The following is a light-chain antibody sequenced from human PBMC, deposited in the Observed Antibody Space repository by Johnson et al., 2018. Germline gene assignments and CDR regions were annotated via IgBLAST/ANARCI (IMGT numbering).Light chain of an antibody. CDR1: SSNIGNIY. Sequence: QSVLTQPPSVSAAPGQKVTISCSGSSSNIGNIYVSWYQQLPGTAPKLLTYENNKRPSGIPDRFSGSKSGTSATLGITGLQTGDEADYYCGTWDGSLSAGNAFGTGTKVTVL. CDR2: ENN. V-gene: IGLV1-51*02. J-gene: IGLJ1*01. CDR3: GTWDGSLSAGNA.